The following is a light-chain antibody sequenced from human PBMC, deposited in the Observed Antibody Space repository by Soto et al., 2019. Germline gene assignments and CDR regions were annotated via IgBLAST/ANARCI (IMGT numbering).Light chain of an antibody. CDR2: EVS. V-gene: IGLV2-14*01. CDR3: SSYTGTSTLV. J-gene: IGLJ3*02. CDR1: SSDVGGYNY. Sequence: QSALSQPASVSGSPGQSITISCAGTSSDVGGYNYVSWYQQHPGKAPKLMISEVSNRPSGVSNRFSGSKSGNTASLTISGLQAEDEADYYCSSYTGTSTLVLGGGTKLTVL.